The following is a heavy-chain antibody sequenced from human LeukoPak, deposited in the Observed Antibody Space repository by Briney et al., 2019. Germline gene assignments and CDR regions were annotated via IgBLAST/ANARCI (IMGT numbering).Heavy chain of an antibody. V-gene: IGHV1-8*03. J-gene: IGHJ5*02. CDR1: GYTFTGYY. Sequence: GASVKVSCKASGYTFTGYYMHWVRQAPGQGLEWMGWMNPNSGNTGYAQKFQGRVTITRNTSISTAYMELSSLRSEDTAVYYCARGTGIGDYYDPWGQGTLVTVSS. CDR3: ARGTGIGDYYDP. D-gene: IGHD3-22*01. CDR2: MNPNSGNT.